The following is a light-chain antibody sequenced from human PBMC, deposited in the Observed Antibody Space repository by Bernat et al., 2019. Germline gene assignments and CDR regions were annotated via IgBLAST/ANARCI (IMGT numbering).Light chain of an antibody. J-gene: IGKJ4*01. CDR1: QGIRNN. V-gene: IGKV1-27*01. CDR3: QKYNSAPFT. Sequence: DIQLTQSPSSLSASVGDRVTITCRASQGIRNNLAWYQQKPGKVPKLLIYMASGLQSGVPSRFSGSGSGTDFTLTIRSLQPEDVGTYYCQKYNSAPFTFGGGTKVEMK. CDR2: MAS.